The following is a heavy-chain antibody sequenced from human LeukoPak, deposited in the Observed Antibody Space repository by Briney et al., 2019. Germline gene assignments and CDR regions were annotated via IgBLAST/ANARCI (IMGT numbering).Heavy chain of an antibody. Sequence: GGSLRLSCAASGFTLGNYWMSWVRQAPGKGLEWVADIKQDGGDKYYVDSVTGRFTISRDNAKNSLYLQMNSLRAEDTAVYYCARWATSFDLWGQGTLVTVSS. V-gene: IGHV3-7*01. CDR2: IKQDGGDK. J-gene: IGHJ4*02. CDR3: ARWATSFDL. D-gene: IGHD6-6*01. CDR1: GFTLGNYW.